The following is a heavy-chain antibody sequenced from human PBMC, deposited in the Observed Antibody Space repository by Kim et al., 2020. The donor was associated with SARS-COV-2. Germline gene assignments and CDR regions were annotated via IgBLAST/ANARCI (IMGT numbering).Heavy chain of an antibody. CDR3: ARDPLFPYYYGSGSYPFDY. CDR1: GFTFSSYS. J-gene: IGHJ4*02. CDR2: ISSSSSYI. Sequence: GGSLRLSCAASGFTFSSYSMNWVRQAPGKGLEWVSSISSSSSYIYYADSVKGRFTISRDNAKNSLYLQMNSLRAEDTAVYYCARDPLFPYYYGSGSYPFDYWGQGTLVTVSS. D-gene: IGHD3-10*01. V-gene: IGHV3-21*01.